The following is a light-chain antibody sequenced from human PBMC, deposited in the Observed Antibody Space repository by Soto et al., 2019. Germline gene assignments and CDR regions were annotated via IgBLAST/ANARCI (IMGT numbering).Light chain of an antibody. CDR1: TSNIGSKT. CDR3: ATWDDSLPEV. CDR2: NNN. J-gene: IGLJ2*01. Sequence: QSVLTQPPSASGTPGQRVTISCSGSTSNIGSKTVSWYQQLPGSAPRVLIYNNNERPSGVPDRFSGSKSGTSASLAISGLQSEDEADYYCATWDDSLPEVFGGGTK. V-gene: IGLV1-44*01.